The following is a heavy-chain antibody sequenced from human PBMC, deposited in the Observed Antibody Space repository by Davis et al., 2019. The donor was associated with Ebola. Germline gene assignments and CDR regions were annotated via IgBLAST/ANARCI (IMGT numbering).Heavy chain of an antibody. Sequence: GESLKISCEASGFTFSDYWMGWVRQTPGKGLEWVANIKQDGSENYYVDSVRGRFTVSRDNAKNSLYLEMNSLRVEDSAVYYCAKCNVGGAGLFDSWGQGTQVTVTS. CDR3: AKCNVGGAGLFDS. D-gene: IGHD2/OR15-2a*01. CDR1: GFTFSDYW. CDR2: IKQDGSEN. J-gene: IGHJ4*02. V-gene: IGHV3-7*03.